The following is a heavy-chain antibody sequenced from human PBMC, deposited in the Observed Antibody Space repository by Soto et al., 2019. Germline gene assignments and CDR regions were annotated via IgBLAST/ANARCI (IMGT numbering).Heavy chain of an antibody. Sequence: GGSLRLSCAASGFTLSTYGMHWVRQAPGKGLEWVAVVWYDGSKKYYADSVKGRFTVSRDNSKNTLYLQMNSLRAEGTAVYYCARPLEQWQLGFGMDVWGQGSPVTVSS. CDR3: ARPLEQWQLGFGMDV. V-gene: IGHV3-33*01. D-gene: IGHD6-19*01. CDR1: GFTLSTYG. J-gene: IGHJ6*01. CDR2: VWYDGSKK.